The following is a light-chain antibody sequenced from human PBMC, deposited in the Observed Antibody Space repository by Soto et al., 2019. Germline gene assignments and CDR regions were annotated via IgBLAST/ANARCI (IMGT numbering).Light chain of an antibody. CDR2: DDS. Sequence: SYELTQPPSVSVAPGQTARIACGGSNIGTKSVHWYQQRPGQAPVLVVYDDSDRPSGIPERFSGSNSGNTATLTISSVEAGDEADYYCHVWDSSADHPDVVFGGGTQLTVL. V-gene: IGLV3-21*02. J-gene: IGLJ2*01. CDR3: HVWDSSADHPDVV. CDR1: NIGTKS.